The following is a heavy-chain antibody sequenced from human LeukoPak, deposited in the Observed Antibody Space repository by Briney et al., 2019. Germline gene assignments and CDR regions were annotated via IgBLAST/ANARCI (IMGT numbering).Heavy chain of an antibody. V-gene: IGHV4-31*03. CDR1: GGSISSGGYY. Sequence: PSQTLSLTCTVSGGSISSGGYYWSWIRQHPGKGLEWIGYIYYSGSTYYNPSLKSRVTISVDTSKNQFSLKLSSVTAADTAVYYCASLRLGGSSSWRYYYYGMDVWGQGTTVTVSS. J-gene: IGHJ6*02. CDR3: ASLRLGGSSSWRYYYYGMDV. CDR2: IYYSGST. D-gene: IGHD6-13*01.